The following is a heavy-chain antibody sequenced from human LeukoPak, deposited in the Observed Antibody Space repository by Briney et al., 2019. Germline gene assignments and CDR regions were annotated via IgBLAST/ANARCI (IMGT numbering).Heavy chain of an antibody. D-gene: IGHD3-22*01. J-gene: IGHJ3*02. CDR1: GFTFSSYE. Sequence: GGSLRLSCAASGFTFSSYEMNWVRQAPGKGLEWASYISSSGSTIYYADSVKGRFTISRDNAKNSLYLQMNSLRAEDTAVYYCARGGTTYYYDSSDDAFDIWGQGTMVTVSS. CDR2: ISSSGSTI. CDR3: ARGGTTYYYDSSDDAFDI. V-gene: IGHV3-48*03.